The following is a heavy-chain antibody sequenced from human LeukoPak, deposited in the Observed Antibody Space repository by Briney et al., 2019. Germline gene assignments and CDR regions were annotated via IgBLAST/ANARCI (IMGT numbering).Heavy chain of an antibody. V-gene: IGHV4-4*02. CDR2: IYHSGST. J-gene: IGHJ6*03. Sequence: SETLSLTCAVSGGSISSSNWWSWVRQPPGKGLEWIGEIYHSGSTNYNPSLKSRVTISVDKSKNQFSLKLSSVTAADTAVYYCARGSLYSSGWYSNYYYYMDVWGKGTTVTVSS. D-gene: IGHD6-19*01. CDR1: GGSISSSNW. CDR3: ARGSLYSSGWYSNYYYYMDV.